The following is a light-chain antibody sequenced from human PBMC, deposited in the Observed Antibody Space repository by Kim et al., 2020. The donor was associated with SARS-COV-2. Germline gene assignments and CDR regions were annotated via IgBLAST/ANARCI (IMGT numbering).Light chain of an antibody. CDR1: QTVGSH. Sequence: DIQMTQSPLSLSASVGDTVTITCRASQTVGSHLNWFQHKPGKVPKLLIFGASNLQRGAPSRFSASGSGTDFTLTISSLQPEDFVTYYCQQTYSIPRFGPGTKVDIK. CDR2: GAS. CDR3: QQTYSIPR. J-gene: IGKJ3*01. V-gene: IGKV1-39*01.